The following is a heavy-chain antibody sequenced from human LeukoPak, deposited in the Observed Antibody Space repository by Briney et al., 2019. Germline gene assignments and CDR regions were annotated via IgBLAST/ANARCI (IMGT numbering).Heavy chain of an antibody. V-gene: IGHV3-30*14. CDR3: ARDGKYYYDSSGSDY. J-gene: IGHJ4*02. D-gene: IGHD3-22*01. Sequence: GGSLRLSCAASGFTFSSYAMHWVRQAPGKGLEWVAVISYDGSNKYYADSVKGRFTISRDNSKNTLYLQMNSLRAEDTAVYYCARDGKYYYDSSGSDYWGQGTLVTVSS. CDR2: ISYDGSNK. CDR1: GFTFSSYA.